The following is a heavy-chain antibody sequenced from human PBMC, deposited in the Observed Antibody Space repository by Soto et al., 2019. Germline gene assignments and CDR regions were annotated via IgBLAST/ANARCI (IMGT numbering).Heavy chain of an antibody. Sequence: QVQLVQSGAEVKKPGSSVKVSCKASGGTFSSYAISWVRQAPGQGLEWMGGIIPISDTTNYAQKFQGRGTMTADESTSTAYMELSSLRSEDTAVYYCARSQGSSTSLEIYYYYYYGMDVGGQGTTVTVSS. CDR2: IIPISDTT. CDR1: GGTFSSYA. V-gene: IGHV1-69*01. J-gene: IGHJ6*02. CDR3: ARSQGSSTSLEIYYYYYYGMDV. D-gene: IGHD2-2*01.